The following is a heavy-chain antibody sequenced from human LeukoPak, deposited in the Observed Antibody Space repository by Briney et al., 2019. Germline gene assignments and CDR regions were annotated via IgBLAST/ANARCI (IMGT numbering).Heavy chain of an antibody. Sequence: GGPLRLSCAASGFTFDDYAMHWVRQAPGKGLEWGSGISWNSGSIGYADSVKGRFTISRDNAKNSLYLQMNSLRAEDTALYYCAKGSTGTRGYNWFDPWGQGTLVTVSS. J-gene: IGHJ5*02. V-gene: IGHV3-9*01. D-gene: IGHD1/OR15-1a*01. CDR1: GFTFDDYA. CDR2: ISWNSGSI. CDR3: AKGSTGTRGYNWFDP.